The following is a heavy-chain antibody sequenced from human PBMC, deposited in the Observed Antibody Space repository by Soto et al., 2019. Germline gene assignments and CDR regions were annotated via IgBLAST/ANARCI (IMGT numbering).Heavy chain of an antibody. CDR2: IYYSGST. V-gene: IGHV4-39*01. J-gene: IGHJ5*02. Sequence: SETLSLTCTVSGGSISSSSYYWGWIRQPPGKGLEWIGSIYYSGSTYYNPSLKSRVTISVDTSKNQFSLKLSSVTAADTAVYYCARHSLVVVAAQQVSWFDPWGQGTLVTVSS. D-gene: IGHD2-15*01. CDR1: GGSISSSSYY. CDR3: ARHSLVVVAAQQVSWFDP.